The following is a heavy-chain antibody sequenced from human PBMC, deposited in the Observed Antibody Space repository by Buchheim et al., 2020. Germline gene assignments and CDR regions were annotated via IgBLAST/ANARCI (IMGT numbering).Heavy chain of an antibody. CDR3: ARSQYDRLTGSVRSWFDP. V-gene: IGHV1-3*04. D-gene: IGHD3-9*01. Sequence: QVQLVQSGAEVRKPGASVKISCKASGYTFSSFAMHWVRQAPGQRLEWMGWINTGNGNTKYSPKFQGRLTITRDTSARTAYMEVRRLRPEDTAVYYGARSQYDRLTGSVRSWFDPWGQGTL. CDR2: INTGNGNT. CDR1: GYTFSSFA. J-gene: IGHJ5*02.